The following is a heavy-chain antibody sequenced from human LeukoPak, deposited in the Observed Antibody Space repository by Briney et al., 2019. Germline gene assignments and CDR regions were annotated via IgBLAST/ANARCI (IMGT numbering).Heavy chain of an antibody. CDR3: ARLACPDVVGAFEI. V-gene: IGHV4-61*02. J-gene: IGHJ3*02. CDR1: GGSISSANYH. Sequence: SQTLSLTCTVSGGSISSANYHWSWDRQPAGRGVEWIGRIHISGANTYNPSLYSRVTMSVDTSKNQFSLQLNSVTAADTAIYYCARLACPDVVGAFEIWGQGTMVTVSS. CDR2: IHISGAN. D-gene: IGHD2-15*01.